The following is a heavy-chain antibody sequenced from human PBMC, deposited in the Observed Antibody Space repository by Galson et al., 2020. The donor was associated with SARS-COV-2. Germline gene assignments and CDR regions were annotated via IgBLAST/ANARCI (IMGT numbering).Heavy chain of an antibody. J-gene: IGHJ3*02. CDR1: GYTFTGYY. D-gene: IGHD3-9*01. CDR3: ARVDLRYFDWLLEGPDAFDI. CDR2: INPNSGGT. Sequence: ASVKVSCKASGYTFTGYYMHWVRQAPGQGLEWMGWINPNSGGTNYAQKFQGRVTMTRDTSINTAYMELSRLRSDDTAVYYCARVDLRYFDWLLEGPDAFDIWGQGTMVTVSS. V-gene: IGHV1-2*02.